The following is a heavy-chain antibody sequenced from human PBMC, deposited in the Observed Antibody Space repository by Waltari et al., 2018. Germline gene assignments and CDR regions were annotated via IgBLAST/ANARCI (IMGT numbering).Heavy chain of an antibody. V-gene: IGHV1-69*13. Sequence: QVQLVQSGAEVKKPGSSVTVSCKASGGTFSSYAISCVRQAPGQGLEWMGGIIPIFGKANYAQKFQGRVTITADESTSTAYRELSSLRSEDTAVYYCAREGGGYYDSSGYYPNWFDPWGQGTLVTVSS. CDR2: IIPIFGKA. D-gene: IGHD3-22*01. J-gene: IGHJ5*02. CDR3: AREGGGYYDSSGYYPNWFDP. CDR1: GGTFSSYA.